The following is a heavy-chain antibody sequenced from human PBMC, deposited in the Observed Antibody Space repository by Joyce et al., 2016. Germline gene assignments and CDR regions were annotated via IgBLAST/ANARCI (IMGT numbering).Heavy chain of an antibody. CDR3: ARSQWLAPLMY. CDR1: SGPFSGFF. CDR2: ITNSGAT. J-gene: IGHJ4*02. Sequence: QVQLHQWGAGLLKTSETLSLTCAVYSGPFSGFFWCWVRQPPGKGLEWIGDITNSGATHYNPSLKSRLTMSVDPSSKEVAVKLSSVTVADTAIYYCARSQWLAPLMYWGQGTPVTVSS. D-gene: IGHD6-19*01. V-gene: IGHV4-34*01.